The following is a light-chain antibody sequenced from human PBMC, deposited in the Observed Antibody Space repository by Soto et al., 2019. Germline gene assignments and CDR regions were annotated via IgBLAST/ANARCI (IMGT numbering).Light chain of an antibody. CDR1: QSISSS. CDR2: GAS. J-gene: IGKJ5*01. V-gene: IGKV3-15*01. Sequence: EIVMTQSPATLSVSPGERATLSCRASQSISSSLAWYQQKPGQAPTLLIYGASIRATGIPARFSGSGSGTEFTLTISSLQSEDFEVYYCQQYNNWLITFGQGTRLEIK. CDR3: QQYNNWLIT.